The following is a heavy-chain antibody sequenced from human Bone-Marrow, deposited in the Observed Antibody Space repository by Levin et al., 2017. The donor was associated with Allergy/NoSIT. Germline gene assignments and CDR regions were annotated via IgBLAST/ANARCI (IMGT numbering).Heavy chain of an antibody. CDR1: GYTFTSYY. D-gene: IGHD4-17*01. V-gene: IGHV1-46*01. CDR2: INPSGGST. J-gene: IGHJ5*02. CDR3: ASSSYGDYGGWFDP. Sequence: GESLKISCKASGYTFTSYYMHWVRQAPGQGLEWMGIINPSGGSTSYAQKFQGRVTMTRDTSTSTVYMELSSLRSEDTAVYYCASSSYGDYGGWFDPWGQGTLVTVSS.